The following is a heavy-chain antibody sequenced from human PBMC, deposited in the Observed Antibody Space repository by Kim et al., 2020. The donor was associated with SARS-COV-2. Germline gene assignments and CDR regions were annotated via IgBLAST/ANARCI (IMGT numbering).Heavy chain of an antibody. Sequence: TNYTPSLKSRVTISVDTSKNQFSLKLSSVTAADTAVYYCARQGYSSPVDYWGQGTLVTVSS. CDR2: T. J-gene: IGHJ4*02. D-gene: IGHD6-13*01. CDR3: ARQGYSSPVDY. V-gene: IGHV4-59*08.